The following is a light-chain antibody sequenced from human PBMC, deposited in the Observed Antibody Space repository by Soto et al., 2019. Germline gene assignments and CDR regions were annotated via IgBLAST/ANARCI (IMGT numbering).Light chain of an antibody. CDR3: SSYTNNQRL. V-gene: IGLV2-14*01. Sequence: QSALTQPASVSGSPGQSITISCTGTSSDIGGHNYVSWYQQHPGKAPKLMIYEVNNRPSGVSSRFSGSKSGNTASLTISGLQAEDEADYYCSSYTNNQRLFGGGTKVTVI. J-gene: IGLJ3*02. CDR1: SSDIGGHNY. CDR2: EVN.